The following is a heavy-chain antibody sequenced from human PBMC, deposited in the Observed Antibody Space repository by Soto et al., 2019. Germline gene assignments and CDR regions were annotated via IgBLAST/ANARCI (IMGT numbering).Heavy chain of an antibody. J-gene: IGHJ4*02. Sequence: EVQLLESGGGLVQPGGSLRLSCAASGFTSSSYAMSWVRQAPGKGLEWVSAISGSGGSTYYADSVKGRFTISRDNSKNTLYLQMNSLRAEDTAVYYCAKEERYFDWLSGGYFDYWGQGTLVTVSS. CDR1: GFTSSSYA. V-gene: IGHV3-23*01. D-gene: IGHD3-9*01. CDR2: ISGSGGST. CDR3: AKEERYFDWLSGGYFDY.